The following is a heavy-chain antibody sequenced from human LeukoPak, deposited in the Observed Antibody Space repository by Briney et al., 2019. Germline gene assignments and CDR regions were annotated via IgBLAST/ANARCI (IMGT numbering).Heavy chain of an antibody. J-gene: IGHJ4*02. CDR3: ARHESGDTAMVDY. CDR1: GGSISSYY. D-gene: IGHD5-18*01. V-gene: IGHV4-59*08. Sequence: PSETLSLTCTVSGGSISSYYWSWIRQPPGKGLEWIGYIYYSGSTNYNPSLKSRVTISVDTSKNQFSLKLSSVTAADTAVYYCARHESGDTAMVDYWGQGTLVTVSS. CDR2: IYYSGST.